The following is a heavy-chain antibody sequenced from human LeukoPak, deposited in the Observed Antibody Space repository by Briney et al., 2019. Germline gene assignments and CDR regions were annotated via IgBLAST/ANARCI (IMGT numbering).Heavy chain of an antibody. V-gene: IGHV7-4-1*02. D-gene: IGHD2-2*01. J-gene: IGHJ4*02. CDR1: GYTFTSYG. CDR2: INTNTGNP. Sequence: GASVKVSCKASGYTFTSYGISWVRQAPGQGLEWMGWINTNTGNPTYAQGFTGRFVFSLDTSVSTAYLQISSLKAEDTAVYYCARDPADGGIVVVPAAERYFDYWGQGTLVTVSS. CDR3: ARDPADGGIVVVPAAERYFDY.